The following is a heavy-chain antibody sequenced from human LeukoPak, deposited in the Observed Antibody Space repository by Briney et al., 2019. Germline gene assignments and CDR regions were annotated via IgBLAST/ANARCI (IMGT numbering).Heavy chain of an antibody. CDR2: ISGRTSHT. CDR3: GRAFPPLRTSSAGDL. Sequence: GGSLRLSCSASGFTFSDYDMNWIRQAPGMGLEWISAISGRTSHTYYGDSVKGRFSISRDNAKNLLYLQMNGLGAEDTAVYYCGRAFPPLRTSSAGDLWGQGTLVTVSS. D-gene: IGHD3-16*01. V-gene: IGHV3-21*06. CDR1: GFTFSDYD. J-gene: IGHJ4*02.